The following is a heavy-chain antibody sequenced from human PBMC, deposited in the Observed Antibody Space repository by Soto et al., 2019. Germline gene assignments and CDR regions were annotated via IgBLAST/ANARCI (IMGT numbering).Heavy chain of an antibody. V-gene: IGHV3-23*01. CDR1: GFTFSNYA. J-gene: IGHJ4*02. CDR2: MSGNGGRI. Sequence: EVQLLESGGGLVQPGGSLRLSCAVSGFTFSNYAMTWVRQAPGKGLEWVSLMSGNGGRIVYADSVKGRFTISRDNSKNTHSLQMNSLRLEDTAVYYAVRDPVSGGSGGAWFDYWGQGTLGAVSS. D-gene: IGHD2-21*02. CDR3: VRDPVSGGSGGAWFDY.